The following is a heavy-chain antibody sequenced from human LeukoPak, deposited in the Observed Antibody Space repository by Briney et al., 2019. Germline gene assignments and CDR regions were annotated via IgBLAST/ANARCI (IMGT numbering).Heavy chain of an antibody. J-gene: IGHJ5*02. CDR2: IYYSGST. CDR1: GGSISSSSYY. CDR3: AREIGYSYGDGYYDSSGYYVHWFDP. V-gene: IGHV4-39*02. D-gene: IGHD3-22*01. Sequence: PSETLSLTCTVSGGSISSSSYYWGWIRQPPGKGLEWIGSIYYSGSTYYNPSLKSRVTISVDTSKNQFSLKLSSVTAADTAVYYCAREIGYSYGDGYYDSSGYYVHWFDPWGQGTLVTVSS.